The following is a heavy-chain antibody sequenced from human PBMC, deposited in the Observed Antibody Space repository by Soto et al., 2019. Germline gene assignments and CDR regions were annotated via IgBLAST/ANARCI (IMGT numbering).Heavy chain of an antibody. CDR3: ASSYGSGYRAFDY. CDR2: INPILSMS. D-gene: IGHD3-10*01. Sequence: QVQLVQSGAAVRKPGSSVKVSCKASGDTFSFYSINWVRQAPGLGLEWMGRINPILSMSNYAQRFQGRVTMTADKSTSTAYMELSGLRSEDTAIYYCASSYGSGYRAFDYWGQGALVTVSS. V-gene: IGHV1-69*02. J-gene: IGHJ4*02. CDR1: GDTFSFYS.